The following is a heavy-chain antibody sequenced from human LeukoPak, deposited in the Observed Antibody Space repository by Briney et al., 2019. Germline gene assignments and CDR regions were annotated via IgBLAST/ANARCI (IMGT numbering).Heavy chain of an antibody. CDR3: ARGDGDLYYYYGMDV. CDR2: ISAYNGNT. CDR1: GYTFTSYD. D-gene: IGHD4-17*01. V-gene: IGHV1-18*01. J-gene: IGHJ6*02. Sequence: ASVKVSCKASGYTFTSYDINWVRQAPGQGLEWMGWISAYNGNTNYAQKLQGRVTMTTDTSTSTAYMELRSLRSDDTAVHYCARGDGDLYYYYGMDVWGQGTTVTVSS.